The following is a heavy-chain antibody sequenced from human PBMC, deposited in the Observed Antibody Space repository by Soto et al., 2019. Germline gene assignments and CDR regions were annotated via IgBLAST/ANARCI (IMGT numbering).Heavy chain of an antibody. CDR2: IKQDGSEK. J-gene: IGHJ5*02. D-gene: IGHD3-3*01. Sequence: EVQLVESGGALVQPGWSLRLSCAASGFTFTDYWMKWVRQAPGKGLEWVANIKQDGSEKYYVDSVKGRFTISRDNAKKSLYLQMNRLRAEDTDVYYCAIMIFGLGTDQWGQGTLVTVSS. V-gene: IGHV3-7*02. CDR1: GFTFTDYW. CDR3: AIMIFGLGTDQ.